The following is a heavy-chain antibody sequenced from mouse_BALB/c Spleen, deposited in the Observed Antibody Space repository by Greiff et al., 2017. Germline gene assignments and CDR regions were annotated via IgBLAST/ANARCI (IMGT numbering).Heavy chain of an antibody. CDR3: GRTYDWGGGFAY. CDR2: ICSGGST. V-gene: IGHV2-2*02. D-gene: IGHD2-3*01. J-gene: IGHJ3*01. CDR1: GFSLTSYG. Sequence: VHLVESGPGLVQPSQSLSITCTASGFSLTSYGVHWVRQSPGKGLEWLGVICSGGSTDYNAAFISRLSISKDNSKSHVFYIMNSLQANDTAIYYCGRTYDWGGGFAYWGQGTLVTVSA.